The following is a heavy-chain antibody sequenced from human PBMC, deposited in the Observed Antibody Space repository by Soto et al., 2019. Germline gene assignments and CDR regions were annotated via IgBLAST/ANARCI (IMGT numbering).Heavy chain of an antibody. CDR1: GFTFTSSA. CDR3: AAETAAASYGMDV. J-gene: IGHJ6*02. CDR2: IVVGSGNT. V-gene: IGHV1-58*01. Sequence: SVKVSCKASGFTFTSSAVQWVRQARGQRLEWIGWIVVGSGNTNYAQKFQERVTITRDMSTSTAYMELSSLRPEDTAVYYCAAETAAASYGMDVWGQGTTVTV. D-gene: IGHD6-13*01.